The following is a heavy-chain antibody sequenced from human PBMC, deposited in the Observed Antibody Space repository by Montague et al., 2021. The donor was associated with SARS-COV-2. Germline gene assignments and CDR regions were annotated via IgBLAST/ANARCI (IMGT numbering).Heavy chain of an antibody. D-gene: IGHD4-17*01. Sequence: SETLSLTCTVSSGSISSHYWSWIRQPPGKGLERIGYVNYGGSTNYNPSLKSRVSISLDTSKNQFSLRLNSVTAADTAVYYCARAVTTGIDWFDPWGQGTLVIVSS. V-gene: IGHV4-59*11. J-gene: IGHJ5*02. CDR2: VNYGGST. CDR3: ARAVTTGIDWFDP. CDR1: SGSISSHY.